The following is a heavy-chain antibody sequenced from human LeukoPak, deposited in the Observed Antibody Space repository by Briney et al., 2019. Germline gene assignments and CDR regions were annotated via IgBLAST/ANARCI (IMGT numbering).Heavy chain of an antibody. J-gene: IGHJ4*02. V-gene: IGHV1-69*05. CDR1: GGTFNSYA. CDR2: IIPIFGTI. Sequence: SVKVSCKASGGTFNSYAFSWVRQAPGQGLEFMGRIIPIFGTINYAPKFQGRITITTDQSTRSVYMELRSLKSEDTAVYYCAGGERAAAGGAYSGPFGSWGQGTLVTVSA. CDR3: AGGERAAAGGAYSGPFGS. D-gene: IGHD2-21*01.